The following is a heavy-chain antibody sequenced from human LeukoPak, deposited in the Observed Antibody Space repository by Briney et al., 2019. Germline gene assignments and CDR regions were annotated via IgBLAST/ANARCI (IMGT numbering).Heavy chain of an antibody. CDR3: ARGPYSYGYSLDY. CDR2: IYSSGST. D-gene: IGHD5-18*01. J-gene: IGHJ4*02. CDR1: GGSISSSSYY. V-gene: IGHV4-39*01. Sequence: KSSETLSLTCTVSGGSISSSSYYWGWIRQPPGKGLEWIGSIYSSGSTYYNPSLKSRVTISVDTSKNQFSLKLTSVTAADTAVYYCARGPYSYGYSLDYWGQGTLVTVSS.